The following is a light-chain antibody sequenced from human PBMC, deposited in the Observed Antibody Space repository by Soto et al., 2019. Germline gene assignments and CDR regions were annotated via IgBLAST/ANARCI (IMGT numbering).Light chain of an antibody. J-gene: IGKJ4*01. Sequence: DIQMTQSPSSVSASVGDRVTITCRASQGISNWLAWYQQKPGKAPNLLIYDASSLESGVPSRFSGSGSGTEFTLTISSLQPDDFATYYCQQYNSYPLTFGGGTKVDIK. V-gene: IGKV1-5*01. CDR3: QQYNSYPLT. CDR2: DAS. CDR1: QGISNW.